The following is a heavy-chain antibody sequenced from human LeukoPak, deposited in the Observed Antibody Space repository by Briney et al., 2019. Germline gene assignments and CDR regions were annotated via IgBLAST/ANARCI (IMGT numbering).Heavy chain of an antibody. J-gene: IGHJ4*02. D-gene: IGHD3-22*01. CDR2: IYYIGST. Sequence: PSETLSLTCTVSGVSFSSGGYYWSWIRQHPGKGLEWIGYIYYIGSTYYNPSLKSRVTISVDTSKNQFSLKLSSVTAADTAVYYCARTSHSSGYYDYWGQGTLVTVSS. CDR3: ARTSHSSGYYDY. V-gene: IGHV4-31*03. CDR1: GVSFSSGGYY.